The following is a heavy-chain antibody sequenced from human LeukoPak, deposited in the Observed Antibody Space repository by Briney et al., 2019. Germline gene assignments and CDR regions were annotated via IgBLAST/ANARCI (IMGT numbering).Heavy chain of an antibody. J-gene: IGHJ4*02. CDR2: IKQDGSEK. Sequence: PGGSLRLSCAASGFTFSSYWMSWVRQARGKGLEWVANIKQDGSEKYYVDSVKGRFTISRDNAKNSLYLQMNSLRAEDTAVYYCARVLASGYYFYYFDYWGQGTQVTVSS. CDR3: ARVLASGYYFYYFDY. CDR1: GFTFSSYW. V-gene: IGHV3-7*01. D-gene: IGHD3-22*01.